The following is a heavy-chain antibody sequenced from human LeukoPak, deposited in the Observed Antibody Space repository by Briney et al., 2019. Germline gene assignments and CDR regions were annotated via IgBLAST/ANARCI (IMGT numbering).Heavy chain of an antibody. CDR2: INQDESVK. J-gene: IGHJ3*02. CDR3: ARDLWAQQEGDGFDI. V-gene: IGHV3-7*03. Sequence: PGGSLRLSCAASGFTFTKYWMSWVRQAPGKRLESVASINQDESVKRYVDSAKGRFTISRDNTQNSVYLEMNSLTAEDTALYYCARDLWAQQEGDGFDIWGQGTMVTVSS. D-gene: IGHD6-13*01. CDR1: GFTFTKYW.